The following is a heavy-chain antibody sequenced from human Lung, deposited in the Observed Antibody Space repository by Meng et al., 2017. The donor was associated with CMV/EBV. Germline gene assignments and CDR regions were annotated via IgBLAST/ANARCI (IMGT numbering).Heavy chain of an antibody. D-gene: IGHD3-3*01. Sequence: SLKISXAASGFTFSSYAMHWVRQAPGKGLEWVAVISYDGSNKYYADSVKGRFTISRDNSKNTLYLQMNSLRAEDTAVYYCARDSLSGYSPRFDYWGAGTRVPCAS. CDR3: ARDSLSGYSPRFDY. CDR1: GFTFSSYA. CDR2: ISYDGSNK. J-gene: IGHJ4*02. V-gene: IGHV3-30*04.